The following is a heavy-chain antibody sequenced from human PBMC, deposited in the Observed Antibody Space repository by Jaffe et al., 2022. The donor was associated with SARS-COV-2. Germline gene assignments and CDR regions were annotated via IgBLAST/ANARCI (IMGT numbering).Heavy chain of an antibody. CDR1: GFTFSSYW. CDR3: AREVVAATPSLNYYYGMDV. J-gene: IGHJ6*02. D-gene: IGHD2-15*01. CDR2: INSDGSST. V-gene: IGHV3-74*01. Sequence: EVQLVESGGGLVQPGGSLRLSCAASGFTFSSYWMHWVRQAPGKGLVWVSRINSDGSSTSYADSVKGRFTISRDNAKNTLYLQMNSLRAEDTAVYYCAREVVAATPSLNYYYGMDVWGQGTTVTVSS.